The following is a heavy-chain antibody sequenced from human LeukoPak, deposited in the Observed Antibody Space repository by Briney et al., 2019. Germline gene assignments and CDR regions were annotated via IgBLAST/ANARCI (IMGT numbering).Heavy chain of an antibody. J-gene: IGHJ4*02. D-gene: IGHD3-16*01. CDR2: ISAYNGNT. V-gene: IGHV1-18*01. CDR1: GYTFTSYG. Sequence: ASVKVSCKASGYTFTSYGITWVRQAPGQGLEWIGWISAYNGNTNYAQKLQGRVTMTTDTSTSTAYMELRSLGSDDTAVYYCASGVTFGGVGLDYWGQGTLVTVSS. CDR3: ASGVTFGGVGLDY.